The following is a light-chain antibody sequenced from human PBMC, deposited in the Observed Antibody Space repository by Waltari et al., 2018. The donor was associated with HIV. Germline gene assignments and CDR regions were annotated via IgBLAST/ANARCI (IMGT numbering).Light chain of an antibody. J-gene: IGLJ2*01. Sequence: QSALTQLASVSGSPGQSITISCTGTSSDVGAYNLVSWYQQHPNKAPKLMIFAVTKRPSGVSDRFSGSRSGNTASLTISGLQTEDEGDYYCCSYTGTGIVFGGGTKLTVL. V-gene: IGLV2-23*02. CDR3: CSYTGTGIV. CDR2: AVT. CDR1: SSDVGAYNL.